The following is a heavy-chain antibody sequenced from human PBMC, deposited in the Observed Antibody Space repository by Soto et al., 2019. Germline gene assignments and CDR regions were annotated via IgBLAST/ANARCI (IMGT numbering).Heavy chain of an antibody. CDR2: ISDSGGTV. J-gene: IGHJ6*02. CDR1: GFTFSSYE. CDR3: ARDLLHYDFWSGYSAYFYYGMDV. D-gene: IGHD3-3*01. Sequence: GGSLRLSCAASGFTFSSYEMNWVRQAPGQGLEWVPYISDSGGTVYYADSVKGRFTVSRDNAQNSVYLQMNSLRTEDTAVYYCARDLLHYDFWSGYSAYFYYGMDVWGPGTTVTVSS. V-gene: IGHV3-48*03.